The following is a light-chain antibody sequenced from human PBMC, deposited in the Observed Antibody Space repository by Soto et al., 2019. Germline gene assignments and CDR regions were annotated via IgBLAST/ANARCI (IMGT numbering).Light chain of an antibody. CDR1: QSISSY. J-gene: IGKJ2*01. CDR2: AAS. Sequence: DIQMTQSPYSLSASVGDRVTITCRASQSISSYLNWYQQKPGKAPKLLIYAASSLQSGVPSRFSGSGSGTDFTLTISSLQPEDFATYYCQQSYSTPQNTFGQGTKLEIK. V-gene: IGKV1-39*01. CDR3: QQSYSTPQNT.